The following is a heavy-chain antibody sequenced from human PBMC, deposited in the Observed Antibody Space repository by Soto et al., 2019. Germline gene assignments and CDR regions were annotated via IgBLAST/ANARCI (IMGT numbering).Heavy chain of an antibody. Sequence: VQLVESGGGVVQPGRSLRLSCAASGFTFSSYGMHWVRQAPGKGLEWVAVISYDGSNKYYADSVKGRFTISRDNSKNTLYLQMNSLRAEDTAVYYCAKDPAFTAIPQGPFDYWGQGTLVTVSS. CDR2: ISYDGSNK. J-gene: IGHJ4*02. D-gene: IGHD5-18*01. V-gene: IGHV3-30*18. CDR1: GFTFSSYG. CDR3: AKDPAFTAIPQGPFDY.